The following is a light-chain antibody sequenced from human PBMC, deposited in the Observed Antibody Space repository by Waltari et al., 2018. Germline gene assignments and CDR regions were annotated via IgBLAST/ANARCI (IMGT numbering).Light chain of an antibody. Sequence: EIVLTQSPATLSLSPGASATLPCGASQSVSSFYVAWYQRKPGLAPRLLIYDAFIRATGIPDRFSGSGSGTDFTLTINRLEPEDFAVYYCQQYGSTPYTFGQGTNLEI. CDR1: QSVSSFY. CDR2: DAF. V-gene: IGKV3D-20*01. J-gene: IGKJ2*01. CDR3: QQYGSTPYT.